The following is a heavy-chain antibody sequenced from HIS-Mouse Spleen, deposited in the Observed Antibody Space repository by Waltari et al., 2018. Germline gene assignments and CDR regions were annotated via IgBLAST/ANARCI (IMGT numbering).Heavy chain of an antibody. D-gene: IGHD3-10*01. CDR2: IYYSGST. V-gene: IGHV4-39*07. J-gene: IGHJ4*02. CDR3: ARDYYGSGSYRFDY. Sequence: QLQLQESGPGLVKPSETLSLTCTVSGGSISSSSYYWGWIRQPPGKGLEWFGSIYYSGSTYYNPSLKSRVTISVDTSKNQFSLKLSSVTAADTAVYYCARDYYGSGSYRFDYWGQGTLVTVSS. CDR1: GGSISSSSYY.